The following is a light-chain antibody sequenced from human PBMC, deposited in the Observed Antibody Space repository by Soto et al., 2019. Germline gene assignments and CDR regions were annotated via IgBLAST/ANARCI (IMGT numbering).Light chain of an antibody. CDR1: SSNTGSRS. CDR2: NNS. CDR3: AAWDDSLSCPV. Sequence: QSVLTQPPSASGTRGQRVTISCSGSSSNTGSRSVNWYQQLPGTAPKLLIHNNSQRPSGVPDRFSGSKSGTSASLAISGLQSEDEADYYCAAWDDSLSCPVFGGGTKVTVL. V-gene: IGLV1-44*01. J-gene: IGLJ3*02.